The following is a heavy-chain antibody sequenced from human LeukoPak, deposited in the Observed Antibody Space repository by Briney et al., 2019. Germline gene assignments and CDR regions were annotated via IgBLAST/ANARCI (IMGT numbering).Heavy chain of an antibody. CDR1: GASISNYY. V-gene: IGHV4-4*09. J-gene: IGHJ4*02. CDR3: ARLGSYHDF. Sequence: PSETLSLTCTVSGASISNYYWSWIRQTPEKGLEWMGQIHTSGESRYYPSLESRLTMSIDTSRNQLSLKLTSVTAADTAVYFCARLGSYHDFWGQGALVTVSS. D-gene: IGHD1-26*01. CDR2: IHTSGES.